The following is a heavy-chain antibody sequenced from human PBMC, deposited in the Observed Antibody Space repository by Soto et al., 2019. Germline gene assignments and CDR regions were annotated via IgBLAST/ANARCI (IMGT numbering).Heavy chain of an antibody. Sequence: QVQLVESGGGVVQPGRSLRLSCAASGFTFSSFGIHWVRQAPGKGLEWVAVISYDGNNRYYADSVKGRFTISRDNSKNTLYLQINSLRAEDTAVYYCAKTTVPFGRTAVAGPFDYWGQGSLVTVSS. CDR2: ISYDGNNR. CDR1: GFTFSSFG. D-gene: IGHD6-19*01. CDR3: AKTTVPFGRTAVAGPFDY. J-gene: IGHJ4*02. V-gene: IGHV3-30*18.